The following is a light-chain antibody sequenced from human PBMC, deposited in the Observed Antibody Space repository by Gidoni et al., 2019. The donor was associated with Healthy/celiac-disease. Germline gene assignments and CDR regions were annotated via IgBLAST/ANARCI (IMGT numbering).Light chain of an antibody. V-gene: IGLV3-1*01. CDR3: QAWDSSTVV. CDR2: QDS. Sequence: SYELTQRPLVSVTPGQTASITCSGDKLGDKYACWYQQKPGQSPVLVIYQDSKRPSGIPERFSGSNSGNTATLTISGTQAMDEADYYCQAWDSSTVVFGGGTKLTVL. CDR1: KLGDKY. J-gene: IGLJ2*01.